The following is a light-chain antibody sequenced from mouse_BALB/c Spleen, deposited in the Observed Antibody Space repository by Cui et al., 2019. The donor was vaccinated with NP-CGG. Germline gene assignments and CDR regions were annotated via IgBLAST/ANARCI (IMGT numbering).Light chain of an antibody. CDR2: GTN. J-gene: IGLJ1*01. V-gene: IGLV1*01. CDR3: ALWYSNHWV. CDR1: TEDVTTSNY. Sequence: HAVLTQESALTTSPGETVTLTFLASTEDVTTSNYANWLQEKPDHIFTGLIGGTNNRAPGVPARFSGSLLADKTALTLTGAKSEDEAIYYCALWYSNHWVFGGGTKLTVL.